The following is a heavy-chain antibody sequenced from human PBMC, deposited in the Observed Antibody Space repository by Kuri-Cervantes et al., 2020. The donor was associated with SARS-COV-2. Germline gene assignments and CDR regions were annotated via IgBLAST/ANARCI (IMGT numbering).Heavy chain of an antibody. CDR1: GAAISSGGYY. J-gene: IGHJ6*02. D-gene: IGHD3-3*01. V-gene: IGHV4-31*03. Sequence: LRLSCTVSGAAISSGGYYWGWIRQHPEKGLEWIGYIYYNGNTYYNPSPESRLTITLDTSKNQFSLKLTSVTAADTAVYYCMRDTPPLEWLYTGMDVWGQGTTVTVSS. CDR2: IYYNGNT. CDR3: MRDTPPLEWLYTGMDV.